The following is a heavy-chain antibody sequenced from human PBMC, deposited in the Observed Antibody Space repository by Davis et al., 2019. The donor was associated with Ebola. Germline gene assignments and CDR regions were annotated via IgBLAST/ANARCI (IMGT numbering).Heavy chain of an antibody. Sequence: AASVKVSCKVSGYPLTELSIHWVRQAPGKGLEWMGGFDPEDGERIYAQKFQGRVTMTEDTSTDTAYMELSTLRSEDTAVYYCAADSVAGTFPYWGQGTLVTVSS. CDR1: GYPLTELS. D-gene: IGHD6-19*01. J-gene: IGHJ4*02. CDR2: FDPEDGER. V-gene: IGHV1-24*01. CDR3: AADSVAGTFPY.